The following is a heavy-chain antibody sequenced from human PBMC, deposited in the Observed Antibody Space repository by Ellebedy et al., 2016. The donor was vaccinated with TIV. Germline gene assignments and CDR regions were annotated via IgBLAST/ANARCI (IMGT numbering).Heavy chain of an antibody. J-gene: IGHJ5*02. CDR2: ISSSSSYI. V-gene: IGHV3-21*01. CDR3: ARDASRVGATTSRRFDP. CDR1: GFTFSSYS. D-gene: IGHD1-26*01. Sequence: PGGSLRLSCAASGFTFSSYSMNWVRQAPGKGLEWVSSISSSSSYIYYADSVKGRFTISRDNAKNSLYLQMNSLRAEDTAVYYCARDASRVGATTSRRFDPWGQGTLVTVSS.